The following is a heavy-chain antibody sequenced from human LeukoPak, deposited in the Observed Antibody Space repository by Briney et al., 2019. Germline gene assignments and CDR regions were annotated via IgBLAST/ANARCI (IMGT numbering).Heavy chain of an antibody. CDR2: IYYSGST. Sequence: WVRQPPGKGLEWIGSIYYSGSTYYNPSLKSRVTISVDTSKNQFSLKLSSVTAADTAVYYCARGFPVPAAMSYYYYYGMDVWGQGTTVTVSS. D-gene: IGHD2-2*01. V-gene: IGHV4-39*07. J-gene: IGHJ6*02. CDR3: ARGFPVPAAMSYYYYYGMDV.